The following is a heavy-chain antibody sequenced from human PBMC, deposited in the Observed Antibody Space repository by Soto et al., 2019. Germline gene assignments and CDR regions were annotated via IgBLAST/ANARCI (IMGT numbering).Heavy chain of an antibody. J-gene: IGHJ6*02. V-gene: IGHV3-11*01. CDR2: ISSSGTTK. Sequence: GGSLRLSCVASGFNFSDHYMTWIRQAPGKGLEWVSSISSSGTTKEYADSVKGRFTISRDNAKNSLSLQMNSLRADDTAVYYCARLSGDHSAFFSYGMDAWGQGTTVTVSS. CDR3: ARLSGDHSAFFSYGMDA. D-gene: IGHD2-21*01. CDR1: GFNFSDHY.